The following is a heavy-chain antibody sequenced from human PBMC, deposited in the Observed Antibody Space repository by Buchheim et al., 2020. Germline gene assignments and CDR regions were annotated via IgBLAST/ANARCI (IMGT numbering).Heavy chain of an antibody. V-gene: IGHV3-30*04. J-gene: IGHJ6*02. CDR1: GFTFSSYA. D-gene: IGHD1-7*01. Sequence: QVQLVESGGGVVQPGRSLRLSCAASGFTFSSYAMHWVRQAPGKGLEWVAVISYDGSNKYYADSEKGRFTISRDNSKNTLYLQMNSLRAEDTAVYYCARDLDNWNYSNYYYGMDVWGQGTT. CDR3: ARDLDNWNYSNYYYGMDV. CDR2: ISYDGSNK.